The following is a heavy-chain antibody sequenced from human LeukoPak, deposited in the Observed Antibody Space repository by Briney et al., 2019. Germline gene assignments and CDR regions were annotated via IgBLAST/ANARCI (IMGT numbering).Heavy chain of an antibody. CDR3: ARSRYDGSGYYFEGEIHFDY. D-gene: IGHD3-22*01. Sequence: SETLSLTCTVSGDPIGSGSYQWSWIRQTAGKGLEWIGRIYINGNTNYNPSLKSRVTISLDTSKNQFSLKLISVTAADTAVYYCARSRYDGSGYYFEGEIHFDYWGQGTLVTVSS. CDR2: IYINGNT. V-gene: IGHV4-61*02. J-gene: IGHJ4*02. CDR1: GDPIGSGSYQ.